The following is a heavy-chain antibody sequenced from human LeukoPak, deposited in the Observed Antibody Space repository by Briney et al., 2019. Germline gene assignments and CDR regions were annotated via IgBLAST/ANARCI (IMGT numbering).Heavy chain of an antibody. CDR1: GFTVSSNY. CDR2: ISGSGGST. V-gene: IGHV3-23*01. CDR3: AKVIVVVVAAEAFDY. Sequence: GGSLRLSCAASGFTVSSNYMSWVRQAPGKGLEWVSAISGSGGSTYYADSVKGRFTISRDNSKNTLYLQMNSLRAEDTAVYYCAKVIVVVVAAEAFDYWGQGTLVTVSS. D-gene: IGHD2-15*01. J-gene: IGHJ4*02.